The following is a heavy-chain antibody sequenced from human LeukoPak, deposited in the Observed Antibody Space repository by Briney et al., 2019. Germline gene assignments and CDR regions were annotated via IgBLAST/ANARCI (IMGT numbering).Heavy chain of an antibody. D-gene: IGHD3-22*01. CDR1: GGSISSYY. CDR3: AKDLHYDSSGSDY. V-gene: IGHV4-59*01. J-gene: IGHJ4*02. CDR2: IYYSGST. Sequence: SETLSLTCTVSGGSISSYYWSWIRQPPGKGLEWIGYIYYSGSTNYNPSLKSRVTISVDTSKNQFSLKLSSVTAADTAVYYCAKDLHYDSSGSDYWGQGTLVTVSS.